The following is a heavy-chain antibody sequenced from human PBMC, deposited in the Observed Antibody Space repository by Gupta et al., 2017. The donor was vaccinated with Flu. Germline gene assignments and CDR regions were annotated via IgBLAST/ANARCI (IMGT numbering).Heavy chain of an antibody. Sequence: VQSGAEVKKPGASVKVSCKASGYTFTSYGVSWVRQAPGQGLEWMGWIGGFNGDTDYAQSFQGRVTMTRDTSTGTAYMELRSLRYDDTAVYYCARDRRGGVGALGAARRWFDPWGQGSLVTVSS. CDR1: GYTFTSYG. J-gene: IGHJ5*02. V-gene: IGHV1-18*01. D-gene: IGHD2-21*01. CDR2: IGGFNGDT. CDR3: ARDRRGGVGALGAARRWFDP.